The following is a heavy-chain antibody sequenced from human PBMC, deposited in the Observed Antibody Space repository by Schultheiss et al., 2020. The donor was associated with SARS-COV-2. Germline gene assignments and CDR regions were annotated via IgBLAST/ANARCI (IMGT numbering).Heavy chain of an antibody. CDR3: ARADCSGGSCYSYYYYGMDV. Sequence: GGSLRLSCAASGFTFSSYWMSWVRQAPGKGLEWVANIKQDGSEKYYVDSVKGRFTISRDNAKNSLYLQMNSLRAEDTAVYYCARADCSGGSCYSYYYYGMDVWGQGTTVTVSS. V-gene: IGHV3-7*03. CDR2: IKQDGSEK. CDR1: GFTFSSYW. J-gene: IGHJ6*02. D-gene: IGHD2-15*01.